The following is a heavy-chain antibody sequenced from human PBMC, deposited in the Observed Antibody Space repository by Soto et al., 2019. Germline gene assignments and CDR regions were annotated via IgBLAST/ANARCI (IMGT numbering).Heavy chain of an antibody. J-gene: IGHJ6*02. CDR1: GYTFYSHS. CDR3: ARCIQQDYYYGMDV. V-gene: IGHV1-18*01. CDR2: ISADNGNT. D-gene: IGHD5-18*01. Sequence: QAQLVQSGAEVKKPGASVKVSCKASGYTFYSHSISWVRQAPGQGLEWMGRISADNGNTKYAQKFRDRVTMATDTSTSTVYMERRNLRSDETAVYYCARCIQQDYYYGMDVWGQGTTVTVSS.